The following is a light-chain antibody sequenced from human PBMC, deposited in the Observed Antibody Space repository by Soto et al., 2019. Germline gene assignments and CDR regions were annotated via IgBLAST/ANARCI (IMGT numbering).Light chain of an antibody. V-gene: IGKV1-12*02. Sequence: DIQMTQSPSSVSASIGDRVTITCRASQDIDSWLAWFQQKPGEAPRLLIYAAISLHSGVPSRFSGAGSGTEFSLTISSLQPEDFATYYCQQANSFPSTFGHGTRLEIK. J-gene: IGKJ5*01. CDR1: QDIDSW. CDR2: AAI. CDR3: QQANSFPST.